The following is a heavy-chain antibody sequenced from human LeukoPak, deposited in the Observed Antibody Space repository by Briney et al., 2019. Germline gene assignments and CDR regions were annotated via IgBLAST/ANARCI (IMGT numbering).Heavy chain of an antibody. CDR1: GYSFTSSW. D-gene: IGHD1-7*01. CDR2: IYPGDSDT. J-gene: IGHJ3*02. V-gene: IGHV5-51*01. Sequence: GESLKTSCKGSGYSFTSSWIGWVRQMPGKGLEWMGIIYPGDSDTRYSPSFQGQVTISADESISTAYLQWSSLKASDTAMYYCARQEAITATTRAAFDIWGQGTMVTVSS. CDR3: ARQEAITATTRAAFDI.